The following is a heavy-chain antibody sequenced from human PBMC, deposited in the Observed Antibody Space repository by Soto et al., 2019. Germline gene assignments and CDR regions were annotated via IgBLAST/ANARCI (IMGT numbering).Heavy chain of an antibody. D-gene: IGHD3-3*01. J-gene: IGHJ6*02. CDR3: ARFLEWIKGPDYGMDV. CDR2: IYYSGST. V-gene: IGHV4-39*01. CDR1: GGSISSSSYY. Sequence: SETLSLTCTVSGGSISSSSYYWGWIRQPPGKGLEWIGSIYYSGSTYYNPSLKSRVNISVDTSKNQFSLKLSSVTAADTVVYYCARFLEWIKGPDYGMDVWGQGTTVTVSS.